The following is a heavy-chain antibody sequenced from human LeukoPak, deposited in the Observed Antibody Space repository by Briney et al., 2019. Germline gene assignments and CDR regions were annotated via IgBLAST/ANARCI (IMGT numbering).Heavy chain of an antibody. CDR3: ARDRYCSGGSCYGVWFDP. D-gene: IGHD2-15*01. V-gene: IGHV4-4*02. CDR1: GGSISNNNW. J-gene: IGHJ5*02. Sequence: SETLSLTCAVSGGSISNNNWWTWVRPPPGKGLEWIGEIYHSGSTNYNPSLKSRVTISVDKSKNQFSLKLSSVTAADTAVYYCARDRYCSGGSCYGVWFDPWGQGTLVTVSS. CDR2: IYHSGST.